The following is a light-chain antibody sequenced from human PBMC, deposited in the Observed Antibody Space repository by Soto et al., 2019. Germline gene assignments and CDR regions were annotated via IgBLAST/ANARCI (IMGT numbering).Light chain of an antibody. CDR1: QVISTS. CDR3: QKIFDSTIT. CDR2: AAS. J-gene: IGKJ5*01. Sequence: DIQLTQSPSFLSPSIGESVTITCRASQVISTSLAWYQVKPGKAPKLLIYAASTLESGVPSRFSATVSGTEFSLTITSLQPEDFATYYCQKIFDSTITFGKGTRLEIK. V-gene: IGKV1-9*01.